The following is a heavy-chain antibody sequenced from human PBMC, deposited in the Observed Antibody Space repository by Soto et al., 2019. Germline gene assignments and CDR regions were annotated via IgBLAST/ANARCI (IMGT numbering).Heavy chain of an antibody. V-gene: IGHV4-4*02. Sequence: QVQLQESGPGLVKPSGTLSLTCAVSGDSISNSRWWTWVRQPPGKGLEWIGDIFHSGDTNYNPSHKCRVFISVDKSQNQFSLKVSSVTAADSAVYYCANSTGWYRHDVWGQGTLVTVSS. D-gene: IGHD6-19*01. CDR3: ANSTGWYRHDV. CDR1: GDSISNSRW. CDR2: IFHSGDT. J-gene: IGHJ3*01.